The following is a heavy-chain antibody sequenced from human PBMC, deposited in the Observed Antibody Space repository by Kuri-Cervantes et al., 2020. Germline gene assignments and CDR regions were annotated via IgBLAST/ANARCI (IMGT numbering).Heavy chain of an antibody. D-gene: IGHD6-19*01. CDR1: GDTFGGHY. CDR3: ARSSYRSNVYSSGCADY. V-gene: IGHV1-2*02. Sequence: ASVKVSCKASGDTFGGHYIHWMRQAPGQGLEWMGWINPIRGGTNYAQKFQGRVIVTRDTSINTVYMEMRSLRSDDTAVYFCARSSYRSNVYSSGCADYWGQGTLVTVSS. J-gene: IGHJ4*02. CDR2: INPIRGGT.